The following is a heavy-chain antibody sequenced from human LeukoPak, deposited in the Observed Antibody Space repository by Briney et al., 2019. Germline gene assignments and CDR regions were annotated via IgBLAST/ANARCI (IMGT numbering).Heavy chain of an antibody. D-gene: IGHD3-10*01. Sequence: GGSLRLSCAASGFTFSSYSMNWVRQAPGKGLEWVSSISRSSSYIYYADSVKGRFPISRDDSKSIAYLQMNSLKTEDTAVYYCTRLYFYGSGDFSRFDPWGQGTLVTVSP. J-gene: IGHJ5*02. CDR3: TRLYFYGSGDFSRFDP. CDR1: GFTFSSYS. V-gene: IGHV3-21*03. CDR2: ISRSSSYI.